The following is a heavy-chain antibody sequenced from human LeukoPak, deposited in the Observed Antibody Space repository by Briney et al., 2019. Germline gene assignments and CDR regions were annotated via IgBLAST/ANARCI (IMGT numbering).Heavy chain of an antibody. Sequence: ASVKVSYKASGYTFTGYYMHWVRQAPGQGLEWMGWINPNSGGTNYAQKFQGRVTMTRDTSISTAYMELSRLRSDDTAVYYCARDYDFWSGYSHFDYWGQGTLVTVSS. CDR1: GYTFTGYY. J-gene: IGHJ4*02. D-gene: IGHD3-3*01. CDR2: INPNSGGT. CDR3: ARDYDFWSGYSHFDY. V-gene: IGHV1-2*02.